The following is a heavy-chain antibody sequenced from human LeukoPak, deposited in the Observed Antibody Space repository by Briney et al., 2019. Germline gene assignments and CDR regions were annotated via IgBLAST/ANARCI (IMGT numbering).Heavy chain of an antibody. CDR1: GGSISSNSYY. CDR3: ASQDSGFDI. Sequence: NASETLSLTCTVSGGSISSNSYYWGWIRQPPGKGLEWIGSIYYSGSTYYNPYIKSRVTISEDTSKNQFSLKLISVTAADTAVYYCASQDSGFDIWGQGTLVTVSS. D-gene: IGHD6-25*01. V-gene: IGHV4-39*01. J-gene: IGHJ4*02. CDR2: IYYSGST.